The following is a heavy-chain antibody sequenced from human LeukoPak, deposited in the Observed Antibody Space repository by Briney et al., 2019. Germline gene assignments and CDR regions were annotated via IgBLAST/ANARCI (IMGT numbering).Heavy chain of an antibody. CDR1: GGTFSGYA. Sequence: SVKVSCKASGGTFSGYAISWVRQAAGQGLDWMGGIIPLFGTAHYAQKFQGRVTITADESTSTAYMELSSLRSEDTAVYYCARVWGQGSSGYYPFWGQGTLVTVSS. CDR2: IIPLFGTA. CDR3: ARVWGQGSSGYYPF. V-gene: IGHV1-69*13. D-gene: IGHD3-22*01. J-gene: IGHJ4*02.